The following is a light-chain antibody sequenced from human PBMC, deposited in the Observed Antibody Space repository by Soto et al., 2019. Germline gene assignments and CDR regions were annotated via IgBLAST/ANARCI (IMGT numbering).Light chain of an antibody. V-gene: IGLV2-14*01. CDR2: EVY. CDR1: RSDVATYNY. Sequence: QSALTQPASVSGSPGQSITISCTGTRSDVATYNYVSWYQQHPGKAPKLMIYEVYHRPSGVSDRFSGSKSGNTASLTISGLQAEDEGDYYCSSNSSTSTLVVFGGGTRLTVL. CDR3: SSNSSTSTLVV. J-gene: IGLJ3*02.